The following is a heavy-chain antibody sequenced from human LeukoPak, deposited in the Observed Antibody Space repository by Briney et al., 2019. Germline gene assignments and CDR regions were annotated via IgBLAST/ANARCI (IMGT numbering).Heavy chain of an antibody. CDR1: GGSITSSSYY. Sequence: SETLSLTXTVSGGSITSSSYYWGWIGQPPGKGLEWIGSIYYSGSTYYNPSLKSRVTISVDTSKNQFALKLSSVTAADTAVYYCVRRGYSSSFDYWGQGTLVTVSS. J-gene: IGHJ4*02. CDR3: VRRGYSSSFDY. V-gene: IGHV4-39*01. D-gene: IGHD6-6*01. CDR2: IYYSGST.